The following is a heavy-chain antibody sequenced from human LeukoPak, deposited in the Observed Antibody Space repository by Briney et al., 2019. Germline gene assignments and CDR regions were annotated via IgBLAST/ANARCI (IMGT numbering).Heavy chain of an antibody. Sequence: ASVKVSCKASGYTFTDYYMHWVRQAPGQGLEWMGWINPNSGGTNFAQKFQGRVAMTRDTSISTAYLELGSLRSDDTAVYFCARARWQLVPYFDPWAQGTLVTVSS. CDR2: INPNSGGT. CDR3: ARARWQLVPYFDP. V-gene: IGHV1-2*02. CDR1: GYTFTDYY. J-gene: IGHJ4*02. D-gene: IGHD6-6*01.